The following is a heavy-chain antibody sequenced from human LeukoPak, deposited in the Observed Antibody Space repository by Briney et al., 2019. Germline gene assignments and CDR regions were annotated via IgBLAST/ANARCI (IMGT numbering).Heavy chain of an antibody. D-gene: IGHD3-22*01. J-gene: IGHJ4*02. CDR1: GFTVSSNY. Sequence: GGSLRLSCAASGFTVSSNYMSWVRQAPGKGLEWVSVIYSGGSTYYADSVKGRFTISRDDAKNSLYLQMNSLRAEDTAVYYRASSIRVYYYDSSGYYYSGGYWGQGTLVTVSS. V-gene: IGHV3-53*01. CDR3: ASSIRVYYYDSSGYYYSGGY. CDR2: IYSGGST.